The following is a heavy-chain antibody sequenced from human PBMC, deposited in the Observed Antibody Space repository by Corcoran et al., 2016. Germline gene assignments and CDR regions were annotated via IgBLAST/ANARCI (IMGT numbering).Heavy chain of an antibody. CDR1: AFTFSDYY. Sequence: QVQLVESGGDLVKPGGSLRLSCAASAFTFSDYYMAWIRQAPGKGLEWLSYISATSSTIYYADSVKGRFTISRDNAENSLYLQMNSLRVEDTAFYYCARGLTFGSGWLYFDSWGQGTLVTVSS. J-gene: IGHJ4*02. CDR3: ARGLTFGSGWLYFDS. D-gene: IGHD6-19*01. V-gene: IGHV3-11*01. CDR2: ISATSSTI.